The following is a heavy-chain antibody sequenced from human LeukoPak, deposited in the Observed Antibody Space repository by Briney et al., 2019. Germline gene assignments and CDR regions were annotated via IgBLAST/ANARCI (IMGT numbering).Heavy chain of an antibody. CDR1: GGSISSYY. J-gene: IGHJ5*02. V-gene: IGHV4-59*01. CDR2: IYYSGGT. Sequence: PSETLSLTCTVSGGSISSYYWSWIRQPPGKGLEWIGYIYYSGGTKYNPSLKSQVTISVDTSKNQFSLKLSSVTAADTAVYYCARGDCGGDCHYKTWGQGALVTVSS. D-gene: IGHD2-21*01. CDR3: ARGDCGGDCHYKT.